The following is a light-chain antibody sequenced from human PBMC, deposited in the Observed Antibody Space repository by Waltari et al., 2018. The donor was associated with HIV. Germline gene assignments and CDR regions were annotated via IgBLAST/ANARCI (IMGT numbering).Light chain of an antibody. J-gene: IGLJ1*01. V-gene: IGLV2-23*02. CDR3: CSYAGSGDV. CDR1: SSDVGSYNL. CDR2: EVS. Sequence: QSALTPPASVSGSPGQSITLSCPGTSSDVGSYNLVSWYQQHPGKAPKLMIYEVSKRPSGVSNRFSGSKSGNTASLTISGLQAEDEADYYCCSYAGSGDVFGTGTKVTVL.